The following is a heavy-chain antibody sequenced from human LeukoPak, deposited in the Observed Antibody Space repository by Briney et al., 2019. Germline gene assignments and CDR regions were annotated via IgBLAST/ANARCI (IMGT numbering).Heavy chain of an antibody. CDR1: GGTFSSYA. CDR2: IIPIFGIA. CDR3: AIVPYGDYDVATNCYYGMDV. V-gene: IGHV1-69*04. D-gene: IGHD4-17*01. J-gene: IGHJ6*04. Sequence: SVKVSCKASGGTFSSYAISWVRQAPGQGLEWMGRIIPIFGIANYAQKFQGRVTITADKSTSTAYMELNSLRAEDTAVYYCAIVPYGDYDVATNCYYGMDVWGKGTTVTVSS.